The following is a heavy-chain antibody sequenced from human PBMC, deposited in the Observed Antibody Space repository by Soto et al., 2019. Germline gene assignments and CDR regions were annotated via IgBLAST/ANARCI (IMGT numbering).Heavy chain of an antibody. CDR1: GFTFSSYA. CDR3: EKDRLEWAYHDAFDF. D-gene: IGHD1-1*01. Sequence: GGSLRLSCAASGFTFSSYAMSGVRQAPGKGLEWVSAISGSGGSTYYADSVKGRFTISRDNSKNTLYLQMNSLRAEDTAVYYCEKDRLEWAYHDAFDFWGQGTMVTVSS. J-gene: IGHJ3*01. CDR2: ISGSGGST. V-gene: IGHV3-23*01.